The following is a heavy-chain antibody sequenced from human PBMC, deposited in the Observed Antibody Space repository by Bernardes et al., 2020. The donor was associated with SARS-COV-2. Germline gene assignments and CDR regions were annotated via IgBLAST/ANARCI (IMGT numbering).Heavy chain of an antibody. V-gene: IGHV3-23*01. CDR1: GFTFSSYA. Sequence: GGSPRLSCAASGFTFSSYAMSWVRQAPGKGLEWVATISGGGGTTFYAESVKGRFTISRDNSKNTLYLQMNSLRAEDTAVYYCATERTYGRGYYEFDHWGQGTLVTVSS. D-gene: IGHD1-26*01. J-gene: IGHJ4*02. CDR3: ATERTYGRGYYEFDH. CDR2: ISGGGGTT.